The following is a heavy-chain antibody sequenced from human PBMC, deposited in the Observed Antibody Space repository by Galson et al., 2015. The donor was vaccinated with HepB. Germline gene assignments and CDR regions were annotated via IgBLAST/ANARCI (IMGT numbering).Heavy chain of an antibody. CDR1: GGTFSNYA. CDR3: AREGASYYFES. J-gene: IGHJ4*02. CDR2: IMPIFDTT. V-gene: IGHV1-69*01. Sequence: QSGAEVKKPGESLRISCKASGGTFSNYAISWVRQAPGQGLEWMGGIMPIFDTTNYAQRFQGRVTITADESTGTAYMELSSLRPEDTAVYFCAREGASYYFESWGQGTQVTVSS.